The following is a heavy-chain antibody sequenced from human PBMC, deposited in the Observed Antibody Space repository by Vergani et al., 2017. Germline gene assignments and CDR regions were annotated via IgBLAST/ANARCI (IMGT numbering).Heavy chain of an antibody. D-gene: IGHD1-20*01. V-gene: IGHV1-2*02. Sequence: VQLVPSGAEVKKPGASVKVSCKASGYTFTGYYIHWVRQAPGQGLEWMGWINPNSGGTNYAQKFQGRVTMTRDTSISTAYMELRSLRSDDTAVYYCARGYNWNLPSSELDYWGQGTLVTVSS. CDR2: INPNSGGT. CDR3: ARGYNWNLPSSELDY. J-gene: IGHJ4*02. CDR1: GYTFTGYY.